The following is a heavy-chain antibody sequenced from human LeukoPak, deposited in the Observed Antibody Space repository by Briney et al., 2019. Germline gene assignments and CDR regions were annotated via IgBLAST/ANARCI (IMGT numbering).Heavy chain of an antibody. CDR3: ARDFPGIAVAGTRPLDY. D-gene: IGHD6-19*01. Sequence: ETLSLTCAVYGGSFSGYYWSWVRQAPGKGLEWVSVIYSGGSTYYADSVKGRFTISRDNSKNTLYLQMNSLRAEDTAVYYCARDFPGIAVAGTRPLDYWGQGTLVTVSS. CDR1: GGSFSGYY. CDR2: IYSGGST. V-gene: IGHV3-53*01. J-gene: IGHJ4*02.